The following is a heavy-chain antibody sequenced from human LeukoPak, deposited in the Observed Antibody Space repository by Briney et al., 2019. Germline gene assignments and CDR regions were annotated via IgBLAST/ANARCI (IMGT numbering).Heavy chain of an antibody. Sequence: GESLKISCKGSGYSFTSYWIGWVRRMPGKGLEWMGIIYPGDSDTRYSPSFQGQVTISADKSISTAYLQWSSLRASDTAMYYCASPGYYYDSSGYYYSAFDIWGQGTMVTVSS. D-gene: IGHD3-22*01. CDR3: ASPGYYYDSSGYYYSAFDI. CDR1: GYSFTSYW. J-gene: IGHJ3*02. CDR2: IYPGDSDT. V-gene: IGHV5-51*01.